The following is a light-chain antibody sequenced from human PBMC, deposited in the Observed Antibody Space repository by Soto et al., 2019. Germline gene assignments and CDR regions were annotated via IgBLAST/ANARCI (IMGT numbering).Light chain of an antibody. CDR2: GAS. Sequence: EIVMTQSPATPSVSPGERATLSCRASQSISSNLAWYQQKPGQAPRLLIYGASTRATGIPATFSGSGSGTEFTLTISSLQSEDFAVYYCQQYNNWPFTFGPGTKWISN. CDR3: QQYNNWPFT. J-gene: IGKJ3*01. V-gene: IGKV3-15*01. CDR1: QSISSN.